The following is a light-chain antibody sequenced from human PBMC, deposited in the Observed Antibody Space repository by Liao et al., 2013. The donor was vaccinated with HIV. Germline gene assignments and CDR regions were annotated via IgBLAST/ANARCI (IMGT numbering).Light chain of an antibody. CDR3: QVWDSTTEHRV. J-gene: IGLJ3*02. Sequence: SYELTQTPSVSVAPGKTARITCGGNDIGSKSVHWYQQRPGQAPVLVIYYDVDRPSGIPERFSGSNSGNAATLTISRVEAGDEADYYCQVWDSTTEHRVFGGGTKLTVL. CDR2: YDV. CDR1: DIGSKS. V-gene: IGLV3-21*04.